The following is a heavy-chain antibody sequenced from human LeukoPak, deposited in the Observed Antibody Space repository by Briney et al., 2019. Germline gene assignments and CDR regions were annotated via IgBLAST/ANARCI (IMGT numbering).Heavy chain of an antibody. CDR3: ARDNYDSSGYNDY. D-gene: IGHD3-22*01. CDR2: IIPILGIA. CDR1: GGTFSSYA. J-gene: IGHJ4*02. Sequence: ASVKVSCKASGGTFSSYAISWVRQAPGQGLAWMGRIIPILGIANYAQKFQGRVTITADKSTSTAYMELSSLRSEDTAVYYCARDNYDSSGYNDYWGQGTLVTVSS. V-gene: IGHV1-69*04.